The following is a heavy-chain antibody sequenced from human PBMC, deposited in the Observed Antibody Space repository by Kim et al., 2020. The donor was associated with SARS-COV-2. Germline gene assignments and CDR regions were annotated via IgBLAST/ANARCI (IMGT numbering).Heavy chain of an antibody. J-gene: IGHJ4*02. CDR3: GWGSGWYYFDY. V-gene: IGHV3-30*04. CDR2: ISYDGSNK. D-gene: IGHD6-19*01. CDR1: GFTFSSYA. Sequence: GGSLRLSCAASGFTFSSYAMHWVRQAPGKGLEWVAVISYDGSNKYYADSVKGRFTISRDNSKNTLYLQMNSLRAEDTAVYYCGWGSGWYYFDYWGQGTLV.